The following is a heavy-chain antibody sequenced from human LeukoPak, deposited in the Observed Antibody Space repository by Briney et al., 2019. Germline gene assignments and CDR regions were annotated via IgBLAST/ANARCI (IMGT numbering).Heavy chain of an antibody. CDR3: AREILGRYCSGGSCYQDYYFDY. D-gene: IGHD2-15*01. J-gene: IGHJ4*02. Sequence: PGGSLRLSCAASGFTFSSYWMSWVRQAPGKGLEWVANIKQGGSEKYYVDSVKGRFTISRDNAKNSLYLQMNSLRAEDTAVYYCAREILGRYCSGGSCYQDYYFDYWGQGTLVTVSS. V-gene: IGHV3-7*01. CDR2: IKQGGSEK. CDR1: GFTFSSYW.